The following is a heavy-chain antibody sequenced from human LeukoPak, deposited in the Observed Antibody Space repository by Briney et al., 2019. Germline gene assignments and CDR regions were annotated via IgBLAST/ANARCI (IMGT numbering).Heavy chain of an antibody. CDR1: GGSITSSNW. V-gene: IGHV4-4*02. CDR2: IYHSGST. J-gene: IGHJ4*02. D-gene: IGHD6-13*01. CDR3: ARGGSSWPYFDY. Sequence: PSGTLSLTCAVSGGSITSSNWWSWVRQPPGKGLEWIGEIYHSGSTNYNPSLKSRVTMSVDKSKNQFSLKLNSVTAADTAVYYCARGGSSWPYFDYWGQGTLVTASS.